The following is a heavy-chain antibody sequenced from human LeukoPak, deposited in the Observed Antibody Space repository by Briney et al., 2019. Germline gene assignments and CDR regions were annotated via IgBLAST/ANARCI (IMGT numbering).Heavy chain of an antibody. CDR3: ARDSGSGYDLFGFDY. J-gene: IGHJ4*02. CDR2: ISSRSSYI. CDR1: GFTFSSYS. Sequence: GGSLRLSCAASGFTFSSYSMNWVRQAPGKGLEWVSSISSRSSYIYYADSVKGRFTISRDNAKNSLYLQMNSLRAEDTAVYYCARDSGSGYDLFGFDYWGQGTLVTVSS. D-gene: IGHD5-12*01. V-gene: IGHV3-21*01.